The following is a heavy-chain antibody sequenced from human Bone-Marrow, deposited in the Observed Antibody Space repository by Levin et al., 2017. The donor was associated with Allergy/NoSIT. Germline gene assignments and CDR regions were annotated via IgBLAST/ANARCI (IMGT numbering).Heavy chain of an antibody. V-gene: IGHV3-30-3*01. CDR1: GFIFGSYA. CDR2: ISYDGTKT. D-gene: IGHD3-10*01. J-gene: IGHJ6*03. CDR3: ARDDFPGRFGHLSMYYCYYMDV. Sequence: SLKISCAASGFIFGSYAMHWVRQAPDKGLEWVASISYDGTKTYYGDSVKGRFTISRDNSKNTLYLQMYSLRAGDTAVYYCARDDFPGRFGHLSMYYCYYMDVWGKGTTVTVSS.